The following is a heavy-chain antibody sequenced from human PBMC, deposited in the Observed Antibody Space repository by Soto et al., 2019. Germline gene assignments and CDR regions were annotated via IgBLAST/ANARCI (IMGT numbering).Heavy chain of an antibody. CDR1: GYTFTGYY. CDR2: INPNSGGT. CDR3: ARDLGVSSGYSNFDY. Sequence: QVQLVQSGAEVKKPGASVKVSCKASGYTFTGYYMHWVRQAPGQGLEWMGWINPNSGGTNYAQKFQGWVTMTRDTSISTAYMELSRLRSDDTAVYYCARDLGVSSGYSNFDYWGQGTLVTVSS. D-gene: IGHD3-22*01. J-gene: IGHJ4*02. V-gene: IGHV1-2*04.